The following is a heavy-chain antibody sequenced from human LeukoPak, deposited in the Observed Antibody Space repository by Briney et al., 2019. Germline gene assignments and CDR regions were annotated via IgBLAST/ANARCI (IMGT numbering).Heavy chain of an antibody. J-gene: IGHJ4*02. D-gene: IGHD5-24*01. V-gene: IGHV3-30*18. CDR3: AKDGSEMATADFDY. CDR1: GFTFSSYG. CDR2: ISYDGSNK. Sequence: GRSLRLSCAASGFTFSSYGMHWVRQAPGKGLEWVAVISYDGSNKYYADSVKGRFTISRDNSKNTLYLQMNSLRAEDTAVYYCAKDGSEMATADFDYWGQGTLVTVSS.